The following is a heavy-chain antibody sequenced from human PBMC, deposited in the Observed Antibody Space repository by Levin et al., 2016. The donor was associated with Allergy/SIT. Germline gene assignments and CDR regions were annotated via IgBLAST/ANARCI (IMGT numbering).Heavy chain of an antibody. J-gene: IGHJ4*02. CDR2: IYWDNDR. CDR3: AHRRADNSNWGKYYFDY. CDR1: GFSLATSGVA. V-gene: IGHV2-5*02. Sequence: SGPTLVKPTQTLTVTCTFSGFSLATSGVAVGWIRQTPGKALEWLAVIYWDNDRRYSSSLQSRLTISKDTSKNQVVLTMTNMDPGDTATYYCAHRRADNSNWGKYYFDYWGQGTLVTVPS. D-gene: IGHD6-13*01.